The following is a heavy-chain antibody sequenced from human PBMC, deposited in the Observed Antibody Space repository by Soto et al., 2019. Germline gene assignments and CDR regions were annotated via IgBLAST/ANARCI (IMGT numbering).Heavy chain of an antibody. CDR3: ARDRDTAGYYGMDV. D-gene: IGHD5-18*01. Sequence: QVQLQESGPGLVKPSQTLSLTCTVSGDSITSGGDYWSWLRQQPGNGLEWIGYIYNSGSTYYNPSPKSRVTISVPTSKNQSSLKLSSVTAADTAVYYCARDRDTAGYYGMDVWSQGTTVTVSS. J-gene: IGHJ6*02. CDR1: GDSITSGGDY. CDR2: IYNSGST. V-gene: IGHV4-31*03.